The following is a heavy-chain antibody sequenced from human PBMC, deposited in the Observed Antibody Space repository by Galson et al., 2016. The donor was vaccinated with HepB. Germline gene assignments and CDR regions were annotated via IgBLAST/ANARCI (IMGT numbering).Heavy chain of an antibody. Sequence: SLRLSCAASGFSFHRFGMHWVRQAPGKRLEWVAVIWYDGSESEYLDSVQGRFTVSRDNSKKTLYLQMDSLRNDDTAVYYCARGKGADYKDALELWGQGTRVTVSS. J-gene: IGHJ3*01. CDR2: IWYDGSES. CDR1: GFSFHRFG. V-gene: IGHV3-33*01. D-gene: IGHD4-11*01. CDR3: ARGKGADYKDALEL.